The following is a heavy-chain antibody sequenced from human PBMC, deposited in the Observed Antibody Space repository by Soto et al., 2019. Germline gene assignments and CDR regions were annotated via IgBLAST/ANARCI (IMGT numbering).Heavy chain of an antibody. Sequence: SETLSLTCAVYGGSFSGYYWSWIRQPPGKGLEWIGEIKHSGSTNYNPSLKSRITISVDTSKNQCSQKQSAVTGADTAVYYCARGLRWFGESSSFDYWGQGTLVTVSS. CDR3: ARGLRWFGESSSFDY. J-gene: IGHJ4*02. D-gene: IGHD3-10*01. CDR2: IKHSGST. CDR1: GGSFSGYY. V-gene: IGHV4-34*01.